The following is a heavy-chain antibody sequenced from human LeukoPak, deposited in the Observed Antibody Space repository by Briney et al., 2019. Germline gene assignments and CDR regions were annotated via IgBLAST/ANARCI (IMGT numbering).Heavy chain of an antibody. J-gene: IGHJ6*02. V-gene: IGHV4-34*01. CDR1: GGSFSGYY. D-gene: IGHD3-3*01. CDR2: INHSGST. Sequence: SETLSLTCAVYGGSFSGYYWSRIRQPPGKGLEWIGEINHSGSTNYNPSLKSRVTISVDTSKNQFSLNLSSVTAADTAVYYCARASPWSGYYSYYGMDVWGQGTTVTVSS. CDR3: ARASPWSGYYSYYGMDV.